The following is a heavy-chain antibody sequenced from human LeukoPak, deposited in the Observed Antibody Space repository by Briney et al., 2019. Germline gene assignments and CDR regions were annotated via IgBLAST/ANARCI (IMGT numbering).Heavy chain of an antibody. J-gene: IGHJ3*02. CDR2: VHHSGTA. Sequence: PSETLSLTCTVSNGSISNYLWSWIRQPPGKGLEWIGYVHHSGTANYNPSLMSRVNISIDTSEHRLSLKLSSVTAADTALYYCASLGGYYESSSYSQLDAFDIWGQGTMVTVSS. V-gene: IGHV4-59*01. D-gene: IGHD3-22*01. CDR3: ASLGGYYESSSYSQLDAFDI. CDR1: NGSISNYL.